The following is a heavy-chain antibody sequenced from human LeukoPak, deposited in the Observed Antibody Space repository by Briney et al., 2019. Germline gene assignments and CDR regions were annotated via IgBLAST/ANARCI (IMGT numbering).Heavy chain of an antibody. J-gene: IGHJ4*02. CDR2: INHSGST. D-gene: IGHD2-21*02. Sequence: SETLSLTCAVYGGSFSGYYWSWIRQPPGKGLEWMGEINHSGSTNYNPSLKSRVTISVDTSKNQFSLKLSSVTAADTAVYYCARGIAHKQPSRVVTATPHYFDYWGQGTLVTVSS. V-gene: IGHV4-34*01. CDR1: GGSFSGYY. CDR3: ARGIAHKQPSRVVTATPHYFDY.